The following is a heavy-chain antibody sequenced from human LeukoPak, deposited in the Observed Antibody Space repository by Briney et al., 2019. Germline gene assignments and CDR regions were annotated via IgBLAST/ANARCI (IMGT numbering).Heavy chain of an antibody. Sequence: GGSLRLSCAASGFTLSSYGMSWVRQAPGKGLEWVANIKQDGSEKYYADSVKGRFTISRDNAKNSLYLQMKSLRAEDTAVYYCAKDGGLYGIVRGADYYYSDYWGQGTLVTVSS. CDR1: GFTLSSYG. D-gene: IGHD3-10*02. J-gene: IGHJ4*02. CDR3: AKDGGLYGIVRGADYYYSDY. V-gene: IGHV3-7*01. CDR2: IKQDGSEK.